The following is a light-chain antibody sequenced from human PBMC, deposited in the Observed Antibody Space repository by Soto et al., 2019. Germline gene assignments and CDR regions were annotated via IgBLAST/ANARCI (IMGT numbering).Light chain of an antibody. CDR1: QSVSSSY. V-gene: IGKV3-20*01. CDR2: GAS. Sequence: EIVLTQSPGTLSLSPGERATLSCRASQSVSSSYLAWYQQKPGQAPRLLIYGASSRATGIPDRFSGSGSGIDFTLTISRLEPEDFAVYYCQQFSSYPLTFGGGTKVDIK. J-gene: IGKJ4*01. CDR3: QQFSSYPLT.